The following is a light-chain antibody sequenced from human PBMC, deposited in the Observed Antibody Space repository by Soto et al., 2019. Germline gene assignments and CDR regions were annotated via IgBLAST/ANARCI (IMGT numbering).Light chain of an antibody. Sequence: QSVLTQPASVSGSSGQSITISCTGTSSDIGAYNYVSWYQQHPGKAPKLIIYDVTNRPAGISSRFSASKSGNTASLTISVLQAEDEADYYCCSYKSSSTLYVLGTGTKVTVL. CDR3: CSYKSSSTLYV. J-gene: IGLJ1*01. V-gene: IGLV2-14*03. CDR1: SSDIGAYNY. CDR2: DVT.